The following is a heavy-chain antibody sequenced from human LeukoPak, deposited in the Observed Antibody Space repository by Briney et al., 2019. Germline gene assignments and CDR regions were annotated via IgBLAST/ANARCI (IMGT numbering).Heavy chain of an antibody. CDR2: IYTSGST. V-gene: IGHV4-4*07. Sequence: ASETLSLTCTVSGGSISSYYWSWIRQPAGKGLEWIGRIYTSGSTNYNPSLKSRVTMSVDTSKNQFSLKLSSVTAADTAVYYCARDISGYDAYYYYYMDVWGKGTTVTVSS. CDR1: GGSISSYY. D-gene: IGHD5-12*01. CDR3: ARDISGYDAYYYYYMDV. J-gene: IGHJ6*03.